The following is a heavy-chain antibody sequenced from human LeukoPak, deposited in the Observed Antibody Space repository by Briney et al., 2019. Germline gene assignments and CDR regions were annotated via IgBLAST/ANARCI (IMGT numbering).Heavy chain of an antibody. D-gene: IGHD3-22*01. CDR3: ARSPRSGYYYPNAFDI. CDR1: GFTFSSYS. CDR2: ISSSSSTI. J-gene: IGHJ3*02. V-gene: IGHV3-48*01. Sequence: GGSLRLSCAASGFTFSSYSMNWVRQAPGKGLEWASYISSSSSTIYYADSVKGRFTISRDNAKNSLYLQMNSLRAEDTAVYYCARSPRSGYYYPNAFDIWGQGTMVTVSS.